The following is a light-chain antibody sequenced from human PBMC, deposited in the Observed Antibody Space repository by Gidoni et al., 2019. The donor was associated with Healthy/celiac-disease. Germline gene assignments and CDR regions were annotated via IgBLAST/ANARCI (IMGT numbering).Light chain of an antibody. CDR2: AAS. CDR3: QQSYSTPYT. V-gene: IGKV1-39*01. CDR1: QSISSY. J-gene: IGKJ2*01. Sequence: IQLTQSPSSLSASVGDRVTITCRESQSISSYLNWYQQKPGKAPKLLIYAASSLQSGVPSRFSGSGSGTDFTLTISRLQPEDVETYYCQQSYSTPYTFGQGTKVEIK.